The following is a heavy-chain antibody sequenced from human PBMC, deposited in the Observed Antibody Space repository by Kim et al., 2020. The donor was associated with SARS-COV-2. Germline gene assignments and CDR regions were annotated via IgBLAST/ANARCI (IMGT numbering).Heavy chain of an antibody. CDR3: AKDLAVGKAIAVAAHGGFDY. J-gene: IGHJ4*02. D-gene: IGHD6-19*01. Sequence: GGSLRLSCAASGFTFSSYAMSWVRQAPGKGLEWVSAISGSGGSTYYADSVKGRFTISRDNSKNTLYLQMNSLRAEDTAVYYCAKDLAVGKAIAVAAHGGFDYWGQGTLVTVSS. V-gene: IGHV3-23*01. CDR1: GFTFSSYA. CDR2: ISGSGGST.